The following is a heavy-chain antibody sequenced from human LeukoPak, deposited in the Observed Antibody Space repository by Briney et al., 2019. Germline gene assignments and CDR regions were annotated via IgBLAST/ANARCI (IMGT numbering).Heavy chain of an antibody. D-gene: IGHD4-17*01. CDR2: INPNSGGT. J-gene: IGHJ4*02. V-gene: IGHV1-2*02. CDR1: GYTFTGYY. Sequence: GASVKVSCKAYGYTFTGYYMHWLRQAPGQGLEWMGYINPNSGGTNYAQNFQGRVTMTRDTSFSTAYMELSSLRSDDTAVYYCARGLTVADYGDFFDSWGQGTLVTVSS. CDR3: ARGLTVADYGDFFDS.